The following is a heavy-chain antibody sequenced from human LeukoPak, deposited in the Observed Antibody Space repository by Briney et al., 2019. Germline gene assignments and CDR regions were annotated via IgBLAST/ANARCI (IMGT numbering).Heavy chain of an antibody. J-gene: IGHJ5*02. D-gene: IGHD3-22*01. V-gene: IGHV5-51*01. CDR1: GYSFTSYW. Sequence: GESLKISCKGSGYSFTSYWIGWVRQMPGKGLEWMGIIYPGDSDTRYSPSFQGQVTISADKSISTAYLQWSSLKASDTAVYYCARRGYYDSSGYYRVWFDPWGQGTLVTVSS. CDR3: ARRGYYDSSGYYRVWFDP. CDR2: IYPGDSDT.